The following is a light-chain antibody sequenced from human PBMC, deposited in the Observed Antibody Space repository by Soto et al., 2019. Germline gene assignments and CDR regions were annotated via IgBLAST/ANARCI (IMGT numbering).Light chain of an antibody. J-gene: IGKJ1*01. Sequence: EIVLTQSPGTLSLSPGERATPSCRASQSVSSSYLAWYQQKPGQAPRPLIYGASSRAIGIPDRFSGSGSGTDFTLTISRLEPEDFAVYYCQQYGSSPWTFGQGTK. V-gene: IGKV3-20*01. CDR1: QSVSSSY. CDR3: QQYGSSPWT. CDR2: GAS.